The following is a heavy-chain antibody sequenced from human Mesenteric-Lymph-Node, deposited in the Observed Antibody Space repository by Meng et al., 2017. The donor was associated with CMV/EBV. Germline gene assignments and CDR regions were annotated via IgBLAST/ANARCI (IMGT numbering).Heavy chain of an antibody. CDR3: ATVRGSLDI. CDR1: GFTFSSFW. J-gene: IGHJ3*02. V-gene: IGHV3-7*01. CDR2: IKQDGTER. Sequence: GGSLRLSCAASGFTFSSFWMSWVRQAPRKGLEWVANIKQDGTERYYVDSVKGRFTISRDNAKNSLYLQMNSLRAEDTAVYYCATVRGSLDIWGQGTMVTVSS. D-gene: IGHD3-10*01.